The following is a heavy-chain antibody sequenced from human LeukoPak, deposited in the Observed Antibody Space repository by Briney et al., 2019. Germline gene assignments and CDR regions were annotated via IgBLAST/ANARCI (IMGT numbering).Heavy chain of an antibody. CDR1: GFTFNTYA. CDR2: ICGSGGCT. CDR3: AKTTVGYSSGRYPGWPADC. V-gene: IGHV3-23*01. D-gene: IGHD6-19*01. Sequence: GRSLRLSCEASGFTFNTYAIYWVRQAPGKGLEWVSGICGSGGCTYYADSVKGRFTISRDNSKNTVYLPMNSLTADDTSVYYCAKTTVGYSSGRYPGWPADCWGQGTLVTVSS. J-gene: IGHJ4*02.